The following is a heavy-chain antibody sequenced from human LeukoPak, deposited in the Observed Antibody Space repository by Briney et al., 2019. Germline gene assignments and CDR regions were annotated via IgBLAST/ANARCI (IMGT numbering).Heavy chain of an antibody. Sequence: PGGSLRLSCAASGFPFSTYWMHWVRQAPGKGLEWVSSISMTSSYIYYADSVKGRFTISRDNARNSLYLQMDSLRAEDTAVYFCARARGGRTYSETGGYPVFDNWGQGTLVTVSS. CDR1: GFPFSTYW. CDR3: ARARGGRTYSETGGYPVFDN. D-gene: IGHD2-8*02. CDR2: ISMTSSYI. V-gene: IGHV3-21*01. J-gene: IGHJ4*02.